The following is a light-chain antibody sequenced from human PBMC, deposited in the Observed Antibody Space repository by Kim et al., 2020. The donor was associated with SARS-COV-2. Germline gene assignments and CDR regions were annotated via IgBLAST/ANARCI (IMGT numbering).Light chain of an antibody. CDR2: AAS. J-gene: IGKJ4*01. Sequence: AAVGDRVTITCRARQTISYFLNWYQHKPGKAPKLLIYAASSLQSGVSSRFSGSGSGTHFTLTISSLQAEDFATYYCQQSYSVPLTFGGGTKVDIK. CDR3: QQSYSVPLT. V-gene: IGKV1-39*01. CDR1: QTISYF.